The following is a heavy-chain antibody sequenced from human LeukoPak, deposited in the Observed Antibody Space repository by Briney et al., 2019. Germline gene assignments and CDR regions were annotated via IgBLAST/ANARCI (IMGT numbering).Heavy chain of an antibody. Sequence: SETLSLTSIVSGVSISRNYWSWIQQPPGKGLEWIGYIYYSGSPNYTPSLKSRVTISVDTSKNQFSLKLSSVTAADTAVYYCARGTYNTSPPDLWGQGTMVTVSS. CDR3: ARGTYNTSPPDL. V-gene: IGHV4-59*01. CDR1: GVSISRNY. J-gene: IGHJ3*01. D-gene: IGHD1-14*01. CDR2: IYYSGSP.